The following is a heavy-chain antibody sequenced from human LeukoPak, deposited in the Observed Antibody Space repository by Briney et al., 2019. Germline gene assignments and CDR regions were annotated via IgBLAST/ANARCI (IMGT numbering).Heavy chain of an antibody. CDR2: IKQDGSEK. D-gene: IGHD6-19*01. V-gene: IGHV3-7*01. CDR1: GFTFSSYW. J-gene: IGHJ5*02. CDR3: ARESSSGWYYRFDP. Sequence: GGSLRLSCAASGFTFSSYWMSWVRQAPGKGLEWVANIKQDGSEKYYVDSVKGRFTISRDNAKNSLYLQMNSLRAEDTAVYYCARESSSGWYYRFDPWGQGTLVTVSS.